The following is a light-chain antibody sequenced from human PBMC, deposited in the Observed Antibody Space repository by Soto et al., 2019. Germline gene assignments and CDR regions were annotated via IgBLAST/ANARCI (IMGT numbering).Light chain of an antibody. Sequence: SYELTQPPSVSVSPGQTDSITCSGDKLGDKYACWYQQKPGQSPVLVIYKDNKRPSGIPERFSGSNSGNTATLTISGTQAMDEADYYCQAWDSSTVVFGGGTKLTVL. CDR1: KLGDKY. CDR3: QAWDSSTVV. V-gene: IGLV3-1*01. CDR2: KDN. J-gene: IGLJ2*01.